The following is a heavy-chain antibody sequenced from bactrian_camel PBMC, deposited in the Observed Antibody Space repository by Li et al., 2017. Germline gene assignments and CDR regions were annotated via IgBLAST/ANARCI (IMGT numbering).Heavy chain of an antibody. CDR2: IYTGGGST. CDR3: VAERYAICGAEFAY. Sequence: QVQLVESGGGSVQTGGSLTLSCAASGYTDSINRMGWFRQAPGKEREGVAAIYTGGGSTYYADSVKGRFTISQDTSTNTVYLEMNNLKPEDTAMYYCVAERYAICGAEFAYWGQGTQVTV. D-gene: IGHD6*01. J-gene: IGHJ6*01. V-gene: IGHV3S54*01. CDR1: GYTDSINR.